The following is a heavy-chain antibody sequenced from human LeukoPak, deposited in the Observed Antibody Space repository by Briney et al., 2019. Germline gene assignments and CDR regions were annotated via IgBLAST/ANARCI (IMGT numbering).Heavy chain of an antibody. J-gene: IGHJ4*02. Sequence: SGTLSLTCTVSGGSISSSSYYWGWIRQPPGKGLEWIGSIYYSGSTYYNPSLKSRVTISVDTSKNQFSLKLSSVTAADTAVYYCARLIAVAYYFDYWGQGTLVTVSS. CDR2: IYYSGST. CDR3: ARLIAVAYYFDY. CDR1: GGSISSSSYY. D-gene: IGHD6-19*01. V-gene: IGHV4-39*01.